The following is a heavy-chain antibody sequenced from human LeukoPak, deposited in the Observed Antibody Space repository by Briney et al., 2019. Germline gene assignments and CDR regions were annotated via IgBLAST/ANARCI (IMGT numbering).Heavy chain of an antibody. D-gene: IGHD3-16*01. CDR3: ARGGKELYTVNWFDP. V-gene: IGHV4-59*01. CDR1: GGSISSYY. J-gene: IGHJ5*02. Sequence: SETLSLTCTVSGGSISSYYWSWLRQPPGKGLEWIGYIYYSGSTNYNPSLKSRVPISVDTSKNQFSLKLSSVTAADTAVYYCARGGKELYTVNWFDPWGQGTLVTVSS. CDR2: IYYSGST.